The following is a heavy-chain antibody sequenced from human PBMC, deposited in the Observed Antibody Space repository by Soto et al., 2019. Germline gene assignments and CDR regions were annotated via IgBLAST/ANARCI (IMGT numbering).Heavy chain of an antibody. CDR3: ARGVPFLERYFDCVHYYGMDV. V-gene: IGHV1-69*12. CDR2: IIPIFGTA. D-gene: IGHD3-9*01. Sequence: QVQLVQSGAEVKKPGSSVKVSCKASGGTFSSYAISWVRQAPGQGLEWMGGIIPIFGTANYAQKFQGRVTITADESTSTASMELSSLRSEDMAVYYCARGVPFLERYFDCVHYYGMDVWGQGTTVTVSS. J-gene: IGHJ6*02. CDR1: GGTFSSYA.